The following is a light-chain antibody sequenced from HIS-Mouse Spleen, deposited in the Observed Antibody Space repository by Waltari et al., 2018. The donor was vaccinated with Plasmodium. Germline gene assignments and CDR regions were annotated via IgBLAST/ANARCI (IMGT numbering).Light chain of an antibody. J-gene: IGLJ3*02. CDR3: YSTDSSGNHRV. CDR1: AFPKKY. V-gene: IGLV3-10*01. CDR2: EDS. Sequence: SYELTQPPSVSVSPGQTARITCSGDAFPKKYAYWYQQKSGQAPVLVNYEDSKRPSGIPGGFSGSSAGTMATLTISGAQWEDEADYFCYSTDSSGNHRVFGGGTKLTVL.